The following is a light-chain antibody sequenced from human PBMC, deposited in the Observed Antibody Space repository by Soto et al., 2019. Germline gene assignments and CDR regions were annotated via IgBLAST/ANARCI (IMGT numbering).Light chain of an antibody. J-gene: IGKJ5*01. V-gene: IGKV3-20*01. CDR2: GAS. Sequence: EIVLTQYPGTLSLSPGERATLSCRASQSVSSSYLAWYQQTPGQAPRLLIYGASSRATGIPDRFSGSGSGTDFTLTISRLEPEDFAVYYCQQYGSSPPITFGQGTRLEIK. CDR3: QQYGSSPPIT. CDR1: QSVSSSY.